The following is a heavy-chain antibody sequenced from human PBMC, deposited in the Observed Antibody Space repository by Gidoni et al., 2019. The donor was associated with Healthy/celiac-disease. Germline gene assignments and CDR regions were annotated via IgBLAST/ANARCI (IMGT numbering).Heavy chain of an antibody. CDR3: ARDWDYGDYVAFDI. Sequence: QVQLVQSGAEVKKPGSSLKVSCKASGRTSSSYAISWVRQAPGQGLEWMGRIIPIRGIANYEQKFQGRVTITADKSTSTAYMELSSLRSEDTAVYYCARDWDYGDYVAFDIWGQGTMVTVSS. CDR2: IIPIRGIA. D-gene: IGHD4-17*01. CDR1: GRTSSSYA. J-gene: IGHJ3*02. V-gene: IGHV1-69*04.